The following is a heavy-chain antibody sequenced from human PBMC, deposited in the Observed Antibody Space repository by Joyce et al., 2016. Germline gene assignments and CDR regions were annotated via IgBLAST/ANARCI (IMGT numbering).Heavy chain of an antibody. CDR3: ARALYCAGDVCYDGGDWYDP. CDR1: GDSITNFY. D-gene: IGHD2-8*02. V-gene: IGHV4-59*01. CDR2: IDYPGGD. Sequence: QVQLQESGPGLVKPSETLSLTCTVSGDSITNFYWGWIRQPPGKGLEWIGYIDYPGGDNYNPSLKSRGTISVDTSKNQFSLKLTSVTAADTAVYYCARALYCAGDVCYDGGDWYDPWGQGTLVTVSS. J-gene: IGHJ5*02.